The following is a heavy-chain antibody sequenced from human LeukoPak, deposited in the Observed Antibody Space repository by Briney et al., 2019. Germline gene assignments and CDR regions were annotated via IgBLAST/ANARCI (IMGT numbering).Heavy chain of an antibody. CDR1: GFTFSSYS. CDR2: ISSSSSYI. J-gene: IGHJ4*02. CDR3: ARDKVVVAATRLDY. D-gene: IGHD2-15*01. Sequence: GGSLRLSCAASGFTFSSYSMNWVRQAPGKGLEWVSSISSSSSYIYYADSVKGRFTISRDNAKNSLYLQMNSLRAEDTAVYYCARDKVVVAATRLDYWGQGTLVTVSS. V-gene: IGHV3-21*01.